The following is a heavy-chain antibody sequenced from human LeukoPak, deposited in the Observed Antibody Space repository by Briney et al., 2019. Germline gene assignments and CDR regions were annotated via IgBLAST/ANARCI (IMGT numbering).Heavy chain of an antibody. V-gene: IGHV3-11*01. J-gene: IGHJ6*03. CDR3: ARSRGDIVVVPAADSYYYYYMDV. D-gene: IGHD2-2*01. CDR2: ISSSGSTI. CDR1: GFTFSDYY. Sequence: GGSLRLSCAASGFTFSDYYMSWIRQAPGKGLEWVSYISSSGSTIYYADSVKGRFTISRDNAKNSLYLQMNSLRAEDTAVYYCARSRGDIVVVPAADSYYYYYMDVWGKGTTVTVSS.